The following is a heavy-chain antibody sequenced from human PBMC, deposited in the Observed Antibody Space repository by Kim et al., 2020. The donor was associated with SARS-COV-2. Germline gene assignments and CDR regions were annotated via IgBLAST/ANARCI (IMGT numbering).Heavy chain of an antibody. J-gene: IGHJ4*02. CDR1: GGSFSGYY. Sequence: SETLSLTCAVYGGSFSGYYWSWIRQPPGKGLEWIGEINHSGSTNYNPSLKSRVTISVDTSKNQFSLKLSSVTAADTAVYYCARGRRLWWPNESFDYWGQG. CDR2: INHSGST. D-gene: IGHD5-12*01. V-gene: IGHV4-34*01. CDR3: ARGRRLWWPNESFDY.